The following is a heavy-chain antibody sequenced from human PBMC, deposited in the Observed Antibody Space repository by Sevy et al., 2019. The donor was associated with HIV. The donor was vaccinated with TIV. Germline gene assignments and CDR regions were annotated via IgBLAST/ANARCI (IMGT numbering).Heavy chain of an antibody. D-gene: IGHD6-13*01. CDR3: ARTGYSSSWYDY. CDR2: IRYDGSNK. CDR1: GFTFSSHG. V-gene: IGHV3-30*02. Sequence: GGSLRLSCAASGFTFSSHGMHWVRQATGKGLEWVAFIRYDGSNKYYADSVKGRFTISRDNSKNTLYLQMNSLRAEDTAVYYCARTGYSSSWYDYWGQGTLVTVSS. J-gene: IGHJ4*02.